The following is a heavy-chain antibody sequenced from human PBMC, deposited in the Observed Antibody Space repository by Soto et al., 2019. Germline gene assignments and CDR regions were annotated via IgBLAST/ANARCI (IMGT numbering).Heavy chain of an antibody. CDR2: IIPILGIA. Sequence: QVQLVQSGAEVKKPGSSVKVSCKASGGTFSSYTISWVRQAPGQGLEWMGRIIPILGIANYAQKFQGRVTITADKSTSTAYMELSSLRSEDTAVYYCARAPGGYGDSFDYWGQGTLVTVSS. CDR1: GGTFSSYT. V-gene: IGHV1-69*02. J-gene: IGHJ4*02. D-gene: IGHD4-17*01. CDR3: ARAPGGYGDSFDY.